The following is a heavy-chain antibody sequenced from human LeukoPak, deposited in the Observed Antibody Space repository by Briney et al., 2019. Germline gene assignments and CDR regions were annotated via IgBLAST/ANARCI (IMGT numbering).Heavy chain of an antibody. J-gene: IGHJ5*02. CDR1: GGSISSSSYY. V-gene: IGHV4-39*01. Sequence: SETLSLTCTVSGGSISSSSYYWGWIRQPPGKGLEWIGSIYYSGSTYYNPSLKSRVTISVDTPKNQFSLKLSSVTAADTAVYYCARHRVGYGSGSYYVWFDPWGQGTLVTVSS. D-gene: IGHD3-10*01. CDR2: IYYSGST. CDR3: ARHRVGYGSGSYYVWFDP.